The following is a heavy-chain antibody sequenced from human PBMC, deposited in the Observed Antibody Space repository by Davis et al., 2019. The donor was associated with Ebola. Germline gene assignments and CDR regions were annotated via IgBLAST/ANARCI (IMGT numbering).Heavy chain of an antibody. CDR1: GGSMTTYY. CDR3: AALVPATRATDY. D-gene: IGHD2-2*01. Sequence: PSETLSLTCIVSGGSMTTYYWSRFRKAPGRGLEWIGCMYYSGTSSYNPSLKSRVSISIDRSRNQGSLDLNSVTAADTAIDYSAALVPATRATDYWGQGILFSVYS. V-gene: IGHV4-59*01. CDR2: MYYSGTS. J-gene: IGHJ4*02.